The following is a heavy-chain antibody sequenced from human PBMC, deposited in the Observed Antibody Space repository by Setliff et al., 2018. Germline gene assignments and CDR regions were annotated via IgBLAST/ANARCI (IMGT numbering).Heavy chain of an antibody. Sequence: SETLSLTCTVSGGSISSRTYYWGWFRQPPGKGLEWIGSFYYSGSTYYNPSLQSRVTISVDTSKNQFSLKLSSVTAADTAVYYCAMGRQEVAAAGKTQIDYWGQGTLVTVS. CDR2: FYYSGST. V-gene: IGHV4-39*07. J-gene: IGHJ4*02. D-gene: IGHD6-13*01. CDR3: AMGRQEVAAAGKTQIDY. CDR1: GGSISSRTYY.